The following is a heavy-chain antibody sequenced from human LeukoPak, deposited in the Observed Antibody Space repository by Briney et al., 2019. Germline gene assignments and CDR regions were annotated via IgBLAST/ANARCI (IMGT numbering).Heavy chain of an antibody. V-gene: IGHV3-53*01. CDR1: GFTVSTNY. CDR2: IYSGGSI. D-gene: IGHD2-15*01. CDR3: ARETPSSFDI. J-gene: IGHJ3*02. Sequence: GGSLRLSCAASGFTVSTNYMTWVRQAPGKGLEWVSVIYSGGSIYYADSVKGRFTISRDSSKNTLYLQMNSLRVEDTAVYYCARETPSSFDIWGQGTMVTASS.